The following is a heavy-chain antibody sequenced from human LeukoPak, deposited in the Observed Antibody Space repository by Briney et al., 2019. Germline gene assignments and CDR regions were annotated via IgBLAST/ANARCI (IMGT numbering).Heavy chain of an antibody. V-gene: IGHV1-2*02. J-gene: IGHJ4*02. CDR1: GYTFTGYY. Sequence: ASVKVSCKASGYTFTGYYMHWVRQAPGQGLEWMGWINPNSGGTNYAQKFQGRVTMTRDTSISTAYMELSRLRSDDTAVYYCARARHRGSYYFDYWGQGTLVIVSP. CDR3: ARARHRGSYYFDY. CDR2: INPNSGGT. D-gene: IGHD1-26*01.